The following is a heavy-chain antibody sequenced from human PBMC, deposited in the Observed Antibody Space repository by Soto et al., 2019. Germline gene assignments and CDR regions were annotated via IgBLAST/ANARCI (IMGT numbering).Heavy chain of an antibody. V-gene: IGHV1-18*04. Sequence: ASVKVSCKASTYTFNNYDINWVRQVPGQGLEWMGWINGYNGNTNYAQKFQGRLTMTTDTPTSTAYMEIKSLRPDDTAVYYCARDFISGKYFGYRGKGTPVTVSS. CDR1: TYTFNNYD. CDR3: ARDFISGKYFGY. CDR2: INGYNGNT. D-gene: IGHD1-26*01. J-gene: IGHJ4*02.